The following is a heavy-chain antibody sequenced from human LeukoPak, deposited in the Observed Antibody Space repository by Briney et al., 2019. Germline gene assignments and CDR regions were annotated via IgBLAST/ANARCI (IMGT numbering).Heavy chain of an antibody. V-gene: IGHV4-59*11. J-gene: IGHJ4*02. CDR2: IYYSGST. CDR3: ARVLQYYYDSSGYPDYFDY. D-gene: IGHD3-22*01. CDR1: GDSISSHY. Sequence: SETLSLTCTVSGDSISSHYWSWIRQPPGKGLEWIGYIYYSGSTNYNPSLKSRVTISVDTSKNQFSLKLSSVTAADTAVYYCARVLQYYYDSSGYPDYFDYWGQGTLVTVSS.